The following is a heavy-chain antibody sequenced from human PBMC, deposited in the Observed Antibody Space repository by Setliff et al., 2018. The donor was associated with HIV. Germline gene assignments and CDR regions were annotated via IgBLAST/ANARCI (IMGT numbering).Heavy chain of an antibody. D-gene: IGHD2-2*01. CDR3: TASADGDCATTSCTNWFDP. V-gene: IGHV3-73*01. J-gene: IGHJ5*02. CDR1: GFTFSDSA. CDR2: IRSIANSHAT. Sequence: GGSLRLSCATSGFTFSDSAMHWVRQASGKGLEWVGRIRSIANSHATTYAASVKGRFTISRDDSKNTAYLQLNSLKAEDTAVYYCTASADGDCATTSCTNWFDPWGQGTLVTVS.